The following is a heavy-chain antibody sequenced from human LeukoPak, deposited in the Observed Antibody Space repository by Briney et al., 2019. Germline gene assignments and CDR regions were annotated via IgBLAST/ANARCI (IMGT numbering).Heavy chain of an antibody. CDR1: GFTFDDYA. V-gene: IGHV3-43*02. J-gene: IGHJ4*02. CDR3: ATSDDSSGSD. D-gene: IGHD3-22*01. Sequence: GGSLRLSCAASGFTFDDYAMHWVRQAPGKVLEWVSLISGDGGSTYYADSVKGRFTISRDNAKNSLYLQMNSLRAEDTALYYCATSDDSSGSDWGQGTLVTVSS. CDR2: ISGDGGST.